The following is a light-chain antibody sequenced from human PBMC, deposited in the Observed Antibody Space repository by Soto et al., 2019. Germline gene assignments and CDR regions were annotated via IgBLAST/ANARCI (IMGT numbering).Light chain of an antibody. CDR2: GAS. V-gene: IGKV3-20*01. Sequence: EIVLTQSPATLSFSPGERATLSCRASQSVSSYYLAWYQQKPGQAPRLLIYGASSRATGIPDRFSGSGSGTDFTLTISRLAPEDFAVYYCQQYGSSPETFGQGTEVDIK. CDR1: QSVSSYY. J-gene: IGKJ1*01. CDR3: QQYGSSPET.